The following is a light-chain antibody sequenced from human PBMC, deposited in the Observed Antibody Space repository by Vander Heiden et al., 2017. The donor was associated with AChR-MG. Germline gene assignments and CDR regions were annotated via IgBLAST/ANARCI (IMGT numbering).Light chain of an antibody. CDR3: QQYGRSAV. CDR1: QYVSGKF. J-gene: IGKJ2*01. V-gene: IGKV3-20*01. Sequence: EIVLTQSPGTLSLSPGERATLSCRASQYVSGKFLAWYQQKPGQAPRLLIFGASNRATGIADRFSGSGSGTDFTLTISRLEPADSAVYYCQQYGRSAVFGQGTKLEMK. CDR2: GAS.